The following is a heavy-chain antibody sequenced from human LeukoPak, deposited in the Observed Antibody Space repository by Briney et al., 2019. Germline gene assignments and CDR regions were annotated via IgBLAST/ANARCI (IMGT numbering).Heavy chain of an antibody. Sequence: PSETLSLTCAVYGGSFSGYYWSWIRQPPGKGLEWIGEINHSGSTNYNPSLKSRVTISVDTSKNQFSLKLSSVTAADTAVYYCARERDDYNWNYGDRNWLDPWGQGTLVTVSS. CDR3: ARERDDYNWNYGDRNWLDP. CDR1: GGSFSGYY. J-gene: IGHJ5*02. CDR2: INHSGST. D-gene: IGHD1-7*01. V-gene: IGHV4-34*01.